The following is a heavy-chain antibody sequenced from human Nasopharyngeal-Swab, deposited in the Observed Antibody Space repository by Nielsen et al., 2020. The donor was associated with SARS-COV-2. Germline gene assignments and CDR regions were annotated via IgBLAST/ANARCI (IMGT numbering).Heavy chain of an antibody. J-gene: IGHJ6*03. Sequence: WIRQPPGKGLEWIGYIYHSGSTYYNPSLKSRVTISVDKSKNQFSLKLSSVTAADTAVYYCARGGRYCSSTSCYYYYMDVWGKGTTVTVSS. D-gene: IGHD2-2*01. CDR2: IYHSGST. V-gene: IGHV4-30-2*01. CDR3: ARGGRYCSSTSCYYYYMDV.